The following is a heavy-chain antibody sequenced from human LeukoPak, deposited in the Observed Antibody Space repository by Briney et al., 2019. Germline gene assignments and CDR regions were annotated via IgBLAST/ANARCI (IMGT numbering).Heavy chain of an antibody. CDR2: IIPILGIA. V-gene: IGHV1-69*02. D-gene: IGHD3-10*01. CDR3: ARGPSQWSGESAFDI. Sequence: SVKVSCKASGGTFSSYTISWVRQAPGQGLEWMGRIIPILGIANYAQKFQGRVTITADKSTSTAYMELSSLRSEDTAVYYCARGPSQWSGESAFDIWGQGTMVTVSS. J-gene: IGHJ3*02. CDR1: GGTFSSYT.